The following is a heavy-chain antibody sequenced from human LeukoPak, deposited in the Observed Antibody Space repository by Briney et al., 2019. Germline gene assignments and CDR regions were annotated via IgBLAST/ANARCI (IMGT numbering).Heavy chain of an antibody. J-gene: IGHJ5*02. D-gene: IGHD2-2*01. CDR1: GGSISSSSYY. Sequence: PSETLSLTCTVSGGSISSSSYYWGWIRQPPGKGLEWIGSIYTSGSTNYNPSLKSRVTISVDTSKNQFSLKLSSVTAADTAVYYCAREYLGVYCSSTSCLSWFDPWGQGTLVTVSS. V-gene: IGHV4-39*07. CDR3: AREYLGVYCSSTSCLSWFDP. CDR2: IYTSGST.